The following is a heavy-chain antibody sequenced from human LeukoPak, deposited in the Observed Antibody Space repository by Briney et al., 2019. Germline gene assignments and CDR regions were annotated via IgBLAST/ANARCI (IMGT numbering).Heavy chain of an antibody. CDR3: ARDLYQNWFDP. CDR1: GYTFTSYG. CDR2: ISAYNGNT. Sequence: SVKVSCKASGYTFTSYGITWVRQAPGQGVEWMGWISAYNGNTNYPQKLQGRVTMTTDTPTNTAYMELRSLRSGDTAVYYWARDLYQNWFDPWGQGTLVTASS. V-gene: IGHV1-18*01. D-gene: IGHD2-8*01. J-gene: IGHJ5*02.